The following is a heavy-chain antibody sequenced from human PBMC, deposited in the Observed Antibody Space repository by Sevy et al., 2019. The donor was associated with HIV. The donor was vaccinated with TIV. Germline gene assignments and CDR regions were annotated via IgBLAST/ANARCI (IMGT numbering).Heavy chain of an antibody. J-gene: IGHJ4*02. CDR1: GDSISSYY. Sequence: SETLSLTCTVSGDSISSYYWTWIRQPPGKGLEWIAYIYHRGNFNYNPSLKSRVTISVDTSKNQFSLKMSSVTAADTAVYYCARVGPRHNGGNSFHHWGRGTLVTVSS. D-gene: IGHD2-21*01. V-gene: IGHV4-59*01. CDR3: ARVGPRHNGGNSFHH. CDR2: IYHRGNF.